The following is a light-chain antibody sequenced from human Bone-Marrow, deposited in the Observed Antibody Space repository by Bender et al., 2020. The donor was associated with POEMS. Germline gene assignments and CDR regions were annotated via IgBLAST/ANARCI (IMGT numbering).Light chain of an antibody. Sequence: QSALTQPRSVSGSPGQSVTISCTGTSSDVGNYNYVSWYQQYPGKAPKVMIHDVTKRPSGVPDRFSGSKSGNTASLTISGLQAEDEGDYYCQSYDNSLGGWVFGGGTKLTVL. CDR2: DVT. CDR3: QSYDNSLGGWV. CDR1: SSDVGNYNY. J-gene: IGLJ3*02. V-gene: IGLV2-11*01.